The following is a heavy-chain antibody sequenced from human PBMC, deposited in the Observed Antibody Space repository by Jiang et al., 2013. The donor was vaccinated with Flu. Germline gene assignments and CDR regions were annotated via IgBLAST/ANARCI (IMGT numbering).Heavy chain of an antibody. Sequence: GAEVKKPGASVKVSCKVSGYTLTELSMHWVRQAPGKGLEWMGGFDPEDGETIYAQKFQGRVTMTEDTSTDTAYMELSSLRSEDTAVYYCATPTHYSNYVSPYYYYGMDVWGQGTTVTVSS. D-gene: IGHD4-11*01. V-gene: IGHV1-24*01. J-gene: IGHJ6*02. CDR1: GYTLTELS. CDR2: FDPEDGET. CDR3: ATPTHYSNYVSPYYYYGMDV.